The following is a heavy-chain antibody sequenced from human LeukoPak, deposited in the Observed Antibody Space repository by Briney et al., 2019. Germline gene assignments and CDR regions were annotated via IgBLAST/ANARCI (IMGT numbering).Heavy chain of an antibody. Sequence: PSETLSLTCTVSGGSISSYYWSWIRQPAGKGLEWIGYIYYSGSTNYNPSLKSRVTISVDTSKNQFSLKLSSVTAADTAVYYCARAYSSSWYYFDYWGQGTLVTVSS. CDR1: GGSISSYY. V-gene: IGHV4-59*01. D-gene: IGHD6-13*01. CDR2: IYYSGST. J-gene: IGHJ4*02. CDR3: ARAYSSSWYYFDY.